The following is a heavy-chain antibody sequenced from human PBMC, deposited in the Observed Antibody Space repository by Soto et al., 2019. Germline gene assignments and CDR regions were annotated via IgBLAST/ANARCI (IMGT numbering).Heavy chain of an antibody. J-gene: IGHJ6*02. CDR2: ISYSGST. CDR3: ARDGRHYYYGMAV. V-gene: IGHV4-31*03. Sequence: QVQLQESGPGLVKPSQTMSLTSTVSGGSISSGGYYWSWIRQHPGKGLEWIGYISYSGSTYYNPSLKSRVTISVDTSKNQFSLKLSSVTAADTAVYYCARDGRHYYYGMAVWGHGSTVTVSS. CDR1: GGSISSGGYY. D-gene: IGHD2-15*01.